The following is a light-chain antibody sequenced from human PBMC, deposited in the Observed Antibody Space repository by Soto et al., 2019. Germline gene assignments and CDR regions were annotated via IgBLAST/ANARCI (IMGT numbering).Light chain of an antibody. J-gene: IGKJ5*01. Sequence: DIQMTHCPSSTFSSXNDRVTIAXXASQSISSWLAWYQQKPGKAPKFLIFKASSLESGVPSRFSGSGSGTEFTLTISSLQPDDLASYYCQQYDHYPITFGQGTRLAIK. CDR2: KAS. CDR3: QQYDHYPIT. CDR1: QSISSW. V-gene: IGKV1-5*03.